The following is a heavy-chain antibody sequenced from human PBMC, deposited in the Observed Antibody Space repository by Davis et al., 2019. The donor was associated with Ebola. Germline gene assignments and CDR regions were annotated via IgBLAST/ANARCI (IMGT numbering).Heavy chain of an antibody. J-gene: IGHJ3*02. Sequence: ASVKVSCKASGYTFTGYYMHWVRQAPGQGLEWMGWINPNSGGTNYAQKFQGRVTMTRDTSISTAYMELSRLRSDDTAVYYCARDLKDFWSGYSVRDAFDIWGQGTMVTVSS. CDR3: ARDLKDFWSGYSVRDAFDI. CDR1: GYTFTGYY. V-gene: IGHV1-2*02. D-gene: IGHD3-3*01. CDR2: INPNSGGT.